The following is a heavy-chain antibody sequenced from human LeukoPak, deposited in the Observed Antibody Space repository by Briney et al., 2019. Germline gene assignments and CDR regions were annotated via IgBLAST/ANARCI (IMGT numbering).Heavy chain of an antibody. CDR1: GGSISSYY. D-gene: IGHD6-13*01. V-gene: IGHV4-59*01. Sequence: PSETLSLTCTVSGGSISSYYWSWIRQPPGKGLEWIGYIYYSGSTNHNPSLKSRVTISVDTSKNQFSLKLSSVTAADTAVYYCARDLSSWAFDPWGREPWSPSPQ. CDR3: ARDLSSWAFDP. CDR2: IYYSGST. J-gene: IGHJ5*02.